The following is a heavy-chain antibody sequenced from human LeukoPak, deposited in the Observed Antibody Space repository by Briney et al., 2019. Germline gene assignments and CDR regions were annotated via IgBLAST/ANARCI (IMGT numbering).Heavy chain of an antibody. CDR2: IYWNGGST. Sequence: PGGSLRLSCAPSGFTFEDYVMSGVRPAPGRGLEGVSGIYWNGGSTGYADSVKGRFTISRDNVKNSLYLQMNAVRAEDRALYHCARRSAGGGGIFDYWGQGTLVTVSS. V-gene: IGHV3-20*01. CDR1: GFTFEDYV. J-gene: IGHJ4*02. CDR3: ARRSAGGGGIFDY. D-gene: IGHD3-16*01.